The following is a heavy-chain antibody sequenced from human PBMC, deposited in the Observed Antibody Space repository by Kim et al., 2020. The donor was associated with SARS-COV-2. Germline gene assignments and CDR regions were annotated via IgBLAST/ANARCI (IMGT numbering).Heavy chain of an antibody. J-gene: IGHJ4*02. D-gene: IGHD2-21*01. CDR3: ARLIAATWYFDY. Sequence: NYNPSLKSRVTMSVDTSKNQFSLKLSSVTAADTAVYYCARLIAATWYFDYWGQGTLVTVSS. V-gene: IGHV4-59*10.